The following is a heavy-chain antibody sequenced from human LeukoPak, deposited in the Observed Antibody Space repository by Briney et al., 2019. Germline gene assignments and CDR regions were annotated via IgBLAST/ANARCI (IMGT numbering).Heavy chain of an antibody. CDR3: ARGPPIAARKDNWFDP. V-gene: IGHV1-8*03. CDR1: VYTFTSYD. D-gene: IGHD6-6*01. J-gene: IGHJ5*02. CDR2: MNPNSGNT. Sequence: AAVTVSLTPSVYTFTSYDINWVRQAPGQGLEWMGWMNPNSGNTGYPQKFQGRVTITRNTSISTAYMELSSLRSEDTAVYYCARGPPIAARKDNWFDPWGQGTLVTVPS.